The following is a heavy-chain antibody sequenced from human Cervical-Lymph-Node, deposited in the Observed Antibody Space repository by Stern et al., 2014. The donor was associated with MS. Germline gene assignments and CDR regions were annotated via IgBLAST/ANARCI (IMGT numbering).Heavy chain of an antibody. V-gene: IGHV4-4*02. Sequence: VQLVESGPGLVKPSGTLSLTCAVSGGSISSGYWWSWVRQPPGKGLEWIGEIYHSGSTNYNTSLKSRVTISVDTSKNHFSLKMNSVNAADTAVYYCARNGGNYAFDYWGQGTLVAVSS. D-gene: IGHD4-23*01. J-gene: IGHJ4*02. CDR2: IYHSGST. CDR3: ARNGGNYAFDY. CDR1: GGSISSGYW.